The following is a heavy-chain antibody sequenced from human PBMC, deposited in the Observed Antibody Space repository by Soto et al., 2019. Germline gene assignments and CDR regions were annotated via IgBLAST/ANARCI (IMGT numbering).Heavy chain of an antibody. J-gene: IGHJ4*02. CDR2: IIPIFGTT. V-gene: IGHV1-69*06. CDR1: GGTFSSYA. D-gene: IGHD1-20*01. Sequence: QVQLVQSGAEVKKPGSSVKVSCKASGGTFSSYAISWVRQAPGQGLEWMGGIIPIFGTTNYAQKFQGRVTITADKVPSTAYLEVSRRRSEDTGVYYCASYDNWFFRGSVDCGGQGTVVTVSS. CDR3: ASYDNWFFRGSVDC.